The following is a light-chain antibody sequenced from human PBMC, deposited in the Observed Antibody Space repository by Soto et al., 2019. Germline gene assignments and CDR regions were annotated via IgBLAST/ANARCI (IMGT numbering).Light chain of an antibody. V-gene: IGLV2-14*01. Sequence: QSALTQPASVSGSPGQSITISCTGTSSDVGGYNYVSWYQQHPGKAPKLMIYEVSNRPSGVSNRFSGSKSGNTASLTVSGLQAEDEADYYCNSYAGSNNFVVFGGGTKVTVL. CDR3: NSYAGSNNFVV. CDR1: SSDVGGYNY. CDR2: EVS. J-gene: IGLJ2*01.